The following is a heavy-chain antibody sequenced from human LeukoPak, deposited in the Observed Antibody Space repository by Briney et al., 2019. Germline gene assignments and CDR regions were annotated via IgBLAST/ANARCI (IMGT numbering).Heavy chain of an antibody. D-gene: IGHD2-2*01. CDR3: ASGDIVIVPAAPYFDY. CDR1: GGSISSGDYY. V-gene: IGHV4-30-4*01. J-gene: IGHJ4*02. CDR2: IYYSGSA. Sequence: PAETLSLTCTVSGGSISSGDYYGGWIRQPPGKGLEGIGYIYYSGSAYYNPSLTSPVPISLHTSKHQFSLRLSSLTAADTAVYYCASGDIVIVPAAPYFDYWGQGTLVTVSS.